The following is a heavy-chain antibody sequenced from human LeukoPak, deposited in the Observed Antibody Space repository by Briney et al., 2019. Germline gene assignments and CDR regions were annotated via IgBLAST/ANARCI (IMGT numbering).Heavy chain of an antibody. J-gene: IGHJ4*02. D-gene: IGHD6-13*01. CDR2: MNPNSGTT. V-gene: IGHV1-18*01. CDR1: GYTFTTYD. CDR3: ARDLYSSSWYRDFDY. Sequence: ASVKVSCKASGYTFTTYDINWVRQASGQGLEWMGWMNPNSGTTNYAQKLQGRVTMTTDTSTSTAYMELRSLRSDDTAVYYCARDLYSSSWYRDFDYWGQGTLVTVSS.